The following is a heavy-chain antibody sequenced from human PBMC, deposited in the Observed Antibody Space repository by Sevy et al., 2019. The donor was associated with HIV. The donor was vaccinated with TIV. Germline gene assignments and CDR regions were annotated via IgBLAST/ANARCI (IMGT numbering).Heavy chain of an antibody. Sequence: ASVKVSCKTSASTFTAYYMHWLRQAPGQGLEWMGWINPNSDGTKYAQRFQGRVSMTADTSISTAYMELSRLTSDDTAVYFLGGGRGIFGGGGGLDVWGQGTTVTVSS. CDR3: GGGRGIFGGGGGLDV. CDR2: INPNSDGT. CDR1: ASTFTAYY. J-gene: IGHJ6*02. D-gene: IGHD3-3*02. V-gene: IGHV1-2*02.